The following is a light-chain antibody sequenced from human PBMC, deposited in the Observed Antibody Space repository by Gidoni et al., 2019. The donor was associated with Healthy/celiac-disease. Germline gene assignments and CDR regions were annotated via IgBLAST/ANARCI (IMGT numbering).Light chain of an antibody. CDR2: WAS. V-gene: IGKV4-1*01. CDR1: QSVLYSSNHKNY. J-gene: IGKJ3*01. Sequence: DIVMTQSPDSLAVSLGERATINCKSSQSVLYSSNHKNYLAWYQQKPGQPPKLLMYWASTRESGVPDRFSGSGSGTDFTLTISSLQAEDVSVYYCQQYYSTPFTFGPGTKVDIK. CDR3: QQYYSTPFT.